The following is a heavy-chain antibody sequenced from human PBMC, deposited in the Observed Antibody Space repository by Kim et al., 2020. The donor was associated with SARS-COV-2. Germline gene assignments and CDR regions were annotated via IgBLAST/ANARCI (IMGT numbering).Heavy chain of an antibody. V-gene: IGHV3-7*03. J-gene: IGHJ6*02. D-gene: IGHD2-2*01. CDR3: ARDRVGYCSSTSCYGQAYYYYGMDV. CDR1: GFTFSSYW. CDR2: IKQDGSEK. Sequence: GGSLRLSCAASGFTFSSYWMSWVRQAPGKGLEWVANIKQDGSEKYYVDSVKGRFTISRDNAKNSLYLQMNSLRAEDTAVYYCARDRVGYCSSTSCYGQAYYYYGMDVWGQGTTVTVSS.